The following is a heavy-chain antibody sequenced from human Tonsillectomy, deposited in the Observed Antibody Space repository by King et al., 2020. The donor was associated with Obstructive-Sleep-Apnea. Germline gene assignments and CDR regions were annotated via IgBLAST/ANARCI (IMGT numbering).Heavy chain of an antibody. CDR1: GFTFSTYW. D-gene: IGHD5-12*01. V-gene: IGHV3-7*01. Sequence: QLVQSGGGLVQPGGSLRLSCAASGFTFSTYWMSWVRQAPGKGLEWVANIKQDASEKYYVDSVKGRFTISRDNAKNSLYLQMNSLRAEDTAVYYCASGGYSGYDRGNDGFDIWGQGTMVTVSS. CDR3: ASGGYSGYDRGNDGFDI. CDR2: IKQDASEK. J-gene: IGHJ3*02.